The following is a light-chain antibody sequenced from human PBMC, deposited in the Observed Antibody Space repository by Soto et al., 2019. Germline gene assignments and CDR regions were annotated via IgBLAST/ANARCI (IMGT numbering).Light chain of an antibody. CDR2: DAS. CDR3: QHYNSYPWT. J-gene: IGKJ1*01. V-gene: IGKV1-5*01. CDR1: QSISSW. Sequence: DIQMTQSPSTRSASLGDRVTITCRASQSISSWLAWYQQKPGKAPKLLIYDASSLESGVPSRFSGSGSGTEFTLTISSLQPDDFATYYCQHYNSYPWTFGQGTKVDIK.